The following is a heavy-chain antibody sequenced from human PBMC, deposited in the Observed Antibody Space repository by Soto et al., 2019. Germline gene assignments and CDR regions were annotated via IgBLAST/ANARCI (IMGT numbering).Heavy chain of an antibody. CDR1: GFTFGGYS. CDR2: ISSLSSPR. CDR3: VREDIMAARSFDX. J-gene: IGHJ4*02. D-gene: IGHD1-26*01. V-gene: IGHV3-48*02. Sequence: PGGSLRLSCAASGFTFGGYSMNWVRQAPGKGLEWISYISSLSSPRYYAESVEVRFIISRDNANNSLYLQMNSLRDEDTAVYFCVREDIMAARSFDXWGQGTRVTVSX.